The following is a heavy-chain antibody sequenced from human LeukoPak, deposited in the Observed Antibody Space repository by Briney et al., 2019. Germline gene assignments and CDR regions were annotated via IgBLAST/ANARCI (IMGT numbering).Heavy chain of an antibody. D-gene: IGHD3-16*02. Sequence: PSETLSLTCTVSGGSISGSVYHWGWIRQPPGKGLERIGSINVRAHTNYTPSREGRASVSVNMPKHRFSLKVRSVTAADTALYYCAPPYIVTEGGYDYWGEGDL. V-gene: IGHV4-39*01. CDR2: INVRAHT. J-gene: IGHJ4*02. CDR3: APPYIVTEGGYDY. CDR1: GGSISGSVYH.